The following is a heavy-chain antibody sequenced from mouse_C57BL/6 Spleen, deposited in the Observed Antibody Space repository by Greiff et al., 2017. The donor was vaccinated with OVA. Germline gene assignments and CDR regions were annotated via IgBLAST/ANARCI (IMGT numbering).Heavy chain of an antibody. CDR1: GYTFTSYW. V-gene: IGHV1-74*01. J-gene: IGHJ1*03. CDR2: IHPSDSDT. D-gene: IGHD4-1*01. Sequence: QVQLQQPGAELVKPGASVKVSCKASGYTFTSYWMHWVKQRPGQGLEWIGRIHPSDSDTNYNQKFKGKATLTVDKSSSTAYIQLSSLTSEDSAVYDCAIKANWGWYFDVWGTGTTVTVSS. CDR3: AIKANWGWYFDV.